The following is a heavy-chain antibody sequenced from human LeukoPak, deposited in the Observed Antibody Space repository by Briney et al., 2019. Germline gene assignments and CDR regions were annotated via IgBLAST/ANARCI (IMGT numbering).Heavy chain of an antibody. Sequence: GGSLRLSCAASGFTFSSYWMHWVRQAPGKGLVWVSRINSDGSSTSYADSVKGRFTISRDNAKNTLYLQMNSLRAEDTAVYYCAREGYNWSDVDFDYWGQGTLVTVSS. D-gene: IGHD1-1*01. J-gene: IGHJ4*02. CDR1: GFTFSSYW. CDR3: AREGYNWSDVDFDY. V-gene: IGHV3-74*01. CDR2: INSDGSST.